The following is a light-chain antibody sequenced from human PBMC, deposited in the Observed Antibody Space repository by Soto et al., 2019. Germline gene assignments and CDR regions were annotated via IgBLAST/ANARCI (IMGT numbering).Light chain of an antibody. J-gene: IGKJ1*01. V-gene: IGKV1-8*01. CDR2: GAS. Sequence: AIRMTQSPSSFSASTGDRVTITCRASQDVGRYLAWYQQKPGQAPKLLIYGASTLQSGVPSRFSGGGSGTDFTLTISCLQSEEFATYYCQHYKNDPWTFGQGTKVDIK. CDR1: QDVGRY. CDR3: QHYKNDPWT.